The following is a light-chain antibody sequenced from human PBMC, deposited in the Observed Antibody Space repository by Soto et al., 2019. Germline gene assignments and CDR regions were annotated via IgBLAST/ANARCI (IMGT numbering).Light chain of an antibody. CDR2: GAS. CDR3: HQYGSSPFT. CDR1: QPVSANY. V-gene: IGKV3-20*01. Sequence: VMLTQSPATLSLSPGERATLSCRANQPVSANYLAWYQQKPGQAPRLLIYGASRRATGIPDRFSGSGSGTDFSLTISRLEREDFAVFYCHQYGSSPFTFGPGTKVDIK. J-gene: IGKJ3*01.